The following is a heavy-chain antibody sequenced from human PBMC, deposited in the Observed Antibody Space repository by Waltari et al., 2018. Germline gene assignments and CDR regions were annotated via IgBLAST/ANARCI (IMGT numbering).Heavy chain of an antibody. Sequence: EVQVVESGGGLVQPGGSLKLSCATSGFSYSGSFIHWVRQTSGKGLEWVGRIRREPYNYATAYSASVKGRFTISRDDSKNTAFLQMNSLMTEDTAVYYCSGGEVTGTDFWGQGTLVTVSS. D-gene: IGHD6-19*01. V-gene: IGHV3-73*01. CDR3: SGGEVTGTDF. CDR1: GFSYSGSF. J-gene: IGHJ4*02. CDR2: IRREPYNYAT.